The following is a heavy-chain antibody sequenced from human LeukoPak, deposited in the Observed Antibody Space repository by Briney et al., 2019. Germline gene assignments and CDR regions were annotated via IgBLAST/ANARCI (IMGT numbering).Heavy chain of an antibody. V-gene: IGHV3-7*01. CDR1: GFTFSSYW. Sequence: GGSLRLSCAASGFTFSSYWMNWVPQAPGKGLEWVANIKQDGSEKDYVDSVKGRFTISRDNAKKSLYLQMNSLRAEDTAVYYCARVSSLAVAGFFDYWGQGILVTVSS. CDR3: ARVSSLAVAGFFDY. CDR2: IKQDGSEK. D-gene: IGHD6-19*01. J-gene: IGHJ4*02.